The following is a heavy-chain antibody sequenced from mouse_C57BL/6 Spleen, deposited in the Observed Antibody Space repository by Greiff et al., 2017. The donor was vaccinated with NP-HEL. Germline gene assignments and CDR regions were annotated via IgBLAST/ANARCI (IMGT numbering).Heavy chain of an antibody. CDR1: GFTFSDYG. D-gene: IGHD2-2*01. Sequence: EVQLVESGGGLVKPGGSLKLSCAASGFTFSDYGMHWVRQAPEKGLEWVAYISSGSSTIYYADTVKGRFTISRDNAKNTLFLQMTSLRSEDTAMYYCARLGYDWHFDVWGTGTTVTVSS. CDR3: ARLGYDWHFDV. J-gene: IGHJ1*03. CDR2: ISSGSSTI. V-gene: IGHV5-17*01.